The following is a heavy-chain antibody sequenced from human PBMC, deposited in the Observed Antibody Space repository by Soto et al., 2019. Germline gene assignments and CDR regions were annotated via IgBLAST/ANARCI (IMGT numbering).Heavy chain of an antibody. CDR1: RGCMSEYF. D-gene: IGHD3-10*01. Sequence: SETLSLTCSVSRGCMSEYFWCWIRQAPGKDLEWFGYIYYLGSTDYNPSLKSRVTISVDTSKRQFSRRLTSVTAADTAVYYCARDGYDGSGSPYPAYWGPGTQVTVSS. CDR2: IYYLGST. V-gene: IGHV4-59*01. J-gene: IGHJ4*02. CDR3: ARDGYDGSGSPYPAY.